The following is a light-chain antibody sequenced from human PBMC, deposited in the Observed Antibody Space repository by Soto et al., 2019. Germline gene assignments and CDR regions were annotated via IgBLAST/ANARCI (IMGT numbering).Light chain of an antibody. Sequence: EIVLTQSPGTLSLSPGERATLSCRASQSISSSYLAWYKQRPGQAPRLLIYGASSRATGITDRFSGSGSGTDFTLTISRLEPEDFAVYFCQQYGSSPRKFGQGTKVEVK. CDR3: QQYGSSPRK. CDR1: QSISSSY. V-gene: IGKV3-20*01. J-gene: IGKJ1*01. CDR2: GAS.